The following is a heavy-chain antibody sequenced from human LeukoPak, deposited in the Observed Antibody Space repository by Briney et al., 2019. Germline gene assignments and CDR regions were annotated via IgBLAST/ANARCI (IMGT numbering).Heavy chain of an antibody. J-gene: IGHJ4*02. V-gene: IGHV3-7*01. CDR3: ARDLGTGRPHDY. CDR1: GFTFSSYW. D-gene: IGHD3/OR15-3a*01. CDR2: IKQDGSEE. Sequence: GGSLRLSCAASGFTFSSYWMTWVRKAPGRGLEWVANIKQDGSEEYYMDSAKGRFTISRDNAKNSLYLQMNSLRAEDTAVYYCARDLGTGRPHDYWGQGTLLTVSS.